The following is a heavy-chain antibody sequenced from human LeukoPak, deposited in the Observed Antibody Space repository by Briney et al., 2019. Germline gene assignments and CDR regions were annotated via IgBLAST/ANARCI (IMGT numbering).Heavy chain of an antibody. Sequence: SETLSLTCTVSGGSISSGDYYWSWIRQPPGKGLEWIGYIYYSGSTYYNPSFKSRVTISVDTSKNQFSLKLSSVTAADTAVYYCARGPSPTIFGVVINYYYYYGMDVWGQGTTVTVSS. CDR2: IYYSGST. CDR1: GGSISSGDYY. D-gene: IGHD3-3*01. CDR3: ARGPSPTIFGVVINYYYYYGMDV. J-gene: IGHJ6*02. V-gene: IGHV4-30-4*01.